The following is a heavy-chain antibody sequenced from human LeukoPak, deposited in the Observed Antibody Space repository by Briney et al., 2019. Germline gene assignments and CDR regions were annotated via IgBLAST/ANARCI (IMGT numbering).Heavy chain of an antibody. CDR1: GYTLTGYY. CDR2: IYPNSGGT. D-gene: IGHD5-18*01. V-gene: IGHV1-2*02. J-gene: IGHJ5*02. CDR3: ARDIVMVTYWFDR. Sequence: ASVKVSCKASGYTLTGYYMHWVRQAPGQGLEWMAWIYPNSGGTNCAQKFQGRVTMTRDTSISTAYMELSRLRSDDTAVYYCARDIVMVTYWFDRLGRGTLVTVSS.